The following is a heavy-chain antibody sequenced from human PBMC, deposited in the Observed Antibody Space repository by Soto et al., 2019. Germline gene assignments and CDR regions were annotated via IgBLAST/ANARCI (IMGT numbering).Heavy chain of an antibody. V-gene: IGHV1-18*01. J-gene: IGHJ4*02. CDR3: ARCHYYDSSGYLDY. D-gene: IGHD3-22*01. CDR2: ISAYNGNT. CDR1: GYTFTSYG. Sequence: QVQLVQSGAEVKKPGASVKVSCKASGYTFTSYGISWVRQAPGQGLEWMGWISAYNGNTNYAQKLHGRVTMTTDPSTSTAYMELRGLRSDDTAVYYCARCHYYDSSGYLDYWGQGTLVTVSS.